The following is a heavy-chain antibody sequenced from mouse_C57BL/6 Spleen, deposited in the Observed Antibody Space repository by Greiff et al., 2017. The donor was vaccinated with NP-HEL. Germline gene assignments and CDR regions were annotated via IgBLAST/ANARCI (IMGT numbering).Heavy chain of an antibody. CDR3: AGGDYDEAGFAY. CDR1: GFTFSDYG. D-gene: IGHD2-4*01. V-gene: IGHV5-15*01. Sequence: EVKLVESGGGLVQPGGSLKLSCAASGFTFSDYGMAWVRQAPRKGPEWVAFISNLAYSIYYADTVTGRFTISRENAKNTLYLEMSSLRSEDTAMYYCAGGDYDEAGFAYWGQGTLVTVSA. J-gene: IGHJ3*01. CDR2: ISNLAYSI.